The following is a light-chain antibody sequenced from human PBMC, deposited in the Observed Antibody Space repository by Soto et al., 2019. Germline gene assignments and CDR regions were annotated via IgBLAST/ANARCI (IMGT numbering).Light chain of an antibody. V-gene: IGKV1-5*01. Sequence: IQMTQSPSTLSASAGDRVIITCRASQSISSWLAWYQQKPGKAPKLLIFNAATLESGVPSRFFGSGSGTEFTLTISSLQPDDFGTYYCQQYSDFSTFGQGTKVDIK. CDR2: NAA. CDR3: QQYSDFST. J-gene: IGKJ1*01. CDR1: QSISSW.